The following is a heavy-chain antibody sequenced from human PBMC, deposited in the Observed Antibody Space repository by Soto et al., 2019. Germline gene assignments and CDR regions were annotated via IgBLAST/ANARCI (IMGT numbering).Heavy chain of an antibody. CDR2: IIPIFGTA. CDR3: ARDVDGGNPTWGMDV. J-gene: IGHJ6*02. Sequence: GASVKVSCKASGGTFSSYAISWVRRAPGQGLEWMGGIIPIFGTANYAQKFQGRVTITADKSTSTAYMELSSLRSEDTAVYYCARDVDGGNPTWGMDVWGQGTTVTVSS. CDR1: GGTFSSYA. V-gene: IGHV1-69*06. D-gene: IGHD2-15*01.